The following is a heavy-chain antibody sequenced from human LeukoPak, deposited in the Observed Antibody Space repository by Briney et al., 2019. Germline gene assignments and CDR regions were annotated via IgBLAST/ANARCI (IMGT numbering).Heavy chain of an antibody. J-gene: IGHJ6*03. CDR3: ARGSFYDSSGYSDYYFYHYMDV. V-gene: IGHV4-34*01. D-gene: IGHD3-22*01. CDR2: INHSGST. CDR1: GGPFSGYY. Sequence: SETLSLTCAVHGGPFSGYYWNWIRQSPGKGLEWIGEINHSGSTNYNPSLKSRVTMSVDTPKNQFSLRLSSMTAADTARYYCARGSFYDSSGYSDYYFYHYMDVWGTGTTVAVSS.